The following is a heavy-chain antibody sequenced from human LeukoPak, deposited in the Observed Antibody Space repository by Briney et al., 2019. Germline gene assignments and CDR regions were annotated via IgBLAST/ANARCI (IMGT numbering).Heavy chain of an antibody. CDR2: ISSSSSYI. CDR1: GFTFSSYS. CDR3: ARVLRAAGTAFDY. V-gene: IGHV3-21*01. Sequence: GGSLRLSCAASGFTFSSYSMNWVRPAPGKGLEWVSSISSSSSYIYYADSVKGRFTISRDNAKNSLYLQMNSLRAEDTAVYYCARVLRAAGTAFDYWGQGTLVTVSS. J-gene: IGHJ4*02. D-gene: IGHD6-13*01.